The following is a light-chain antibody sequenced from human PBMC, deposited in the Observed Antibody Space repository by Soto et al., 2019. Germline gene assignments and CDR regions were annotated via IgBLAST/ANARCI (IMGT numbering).Light chain of an antibody. CDR1: QSISNF. V-gene: IGKV3-11*01. CDR3: HQRSNWPPFT. Sequence: EVVLTQSPSTLSLSPGGRSNLSCRASQSISNFLAWYQQKPGQPPRLLIYDASKRATDIPDRFIGSGSGTDFTLTISSLETEDFAIYYCHQRSNWPPFTFGGGTKVDIK. J-gene: IGKJ4*01. CDR2: DAS.